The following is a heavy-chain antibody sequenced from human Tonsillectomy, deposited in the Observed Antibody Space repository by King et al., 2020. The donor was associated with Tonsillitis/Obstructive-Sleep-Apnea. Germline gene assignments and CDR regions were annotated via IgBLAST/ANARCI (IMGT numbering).Heavy chain of an antibody. Sequence: QLQESGPGLVKPSQTLSLTCTLSGGSISSNGYYWSWIRQHPGKGLEWIGYIYASGSTYHNPSLKSRVTISLDTSKNQFSLNLSSVTAADTAMYYCASEVTTGAFAYWGQGTLVTVSS. CDR1: GGSISSNGYY. CDR2: IYASGST. V-gene: IGHV4-31*03. J-gene: IGHJ4*02. D-gene: IGHD4-17*01. CDR3: ASEVTTGAFAY.